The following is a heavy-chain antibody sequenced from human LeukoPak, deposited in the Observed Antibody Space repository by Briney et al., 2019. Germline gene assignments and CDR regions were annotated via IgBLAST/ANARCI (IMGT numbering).Heavy chain of an antibody. J-gene: IGHJ5*02. CDR1: GYTFTGYY. Sequence: GASVKVSCKASGYTFTGYYMHWVRQAPGQGLEWMGRIIPILGIANYAQKFQGRVTITADKSTSTAYMELSSLRSEDTAVYYCARGPTRLGYCSGGSCQNWFDPWGQGTLVTVSS. D-gene: IGHD2-15*01. CDR3: ARGPTRLGYCSGGSCQNWFDP. CDR2: IIPILGIA. V-gene: IGHV1-69*04.